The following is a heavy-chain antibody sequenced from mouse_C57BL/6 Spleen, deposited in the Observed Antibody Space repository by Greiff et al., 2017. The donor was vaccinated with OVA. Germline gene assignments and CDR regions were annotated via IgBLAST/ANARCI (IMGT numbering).Heavy chain of an antibody. Sequence: EVKLQESVAELVRPGASVKLSCTASGFNIKNTYMHWVKQRPEQGLEWIGRIDPANGNTKYAPKFQGKATITADTSSNTAYLQLSSLTSEDTAIYYCAREYYYGSSYGGTYFDVWGTGTTVTVSS. CDR1: GFNIKNTY. CDR3: AREYYYGSSYGGTYFDV. CDR2: IDPANGNT. V-gene: IGHV14-3*01. J-gene: IGHJ1*03. D-gene: IGHD1-1*01.